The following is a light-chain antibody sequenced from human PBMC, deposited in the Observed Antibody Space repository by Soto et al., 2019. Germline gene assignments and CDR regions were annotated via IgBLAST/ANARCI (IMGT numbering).Light chain of an antibody. CDR1: QSVASH. J-gene: IGKJ4*01. CDR3: QQRHNCLLT. Sequence: EIVLTQSPATLSLSPVESAALSCMASQSVASHLAWYQQTPGQPPRLLIYDASNRATGVPARFSGSGSGADFTLTISSLEPEDFAVYHCQQRHNCLLTFGGGTKVDIK. CDR2: DAS. V-gene: IGKV3-11*01.